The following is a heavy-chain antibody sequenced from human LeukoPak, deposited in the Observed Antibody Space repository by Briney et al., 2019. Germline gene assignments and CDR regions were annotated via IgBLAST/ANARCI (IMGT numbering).Heavy chain of an antibody. CDR1: GYTFTVCF. J-gene: IGHJ4*02. D-gene: IGHD5-18*01. V-gene: IGHV1-2*02. Sequence: ASVKVSCKSSGYTFTVCFIHYVRQAPGQGLEWMGWIDPNSDNIRYSETFKDRVTMTRDTSTNTAYMELSWLRSDDTAVYYCARSAYNYGYVYFDHWGQGTLVMVAS. CDR3: ARSAYNYGYVYFDH. CDR2: IDPNSDNI.